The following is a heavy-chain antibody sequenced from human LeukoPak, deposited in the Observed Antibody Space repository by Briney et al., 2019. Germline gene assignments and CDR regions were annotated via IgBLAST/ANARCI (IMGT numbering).Heavy chain of an antibody. CDR2: IYHSGST. CDR1: GGSISSGGYY. Sequence: PSETLSLTCTVSGGSISSGGYYWSWIRQPPGKGLEWIGYIYHSGSTYYNPSLKSRVTISVDRSKNQFSLKLSSVTAADTAVYYCARGGYCSSTSCVGSNWFDPWGQGTLVTVSS. CDR3: ARGGYCSSTSCVGSNWFDP. J-gene: IGHJ5*02. V-gene: IGHV4-30-2*01. D-gene: IGHD2-2*01.